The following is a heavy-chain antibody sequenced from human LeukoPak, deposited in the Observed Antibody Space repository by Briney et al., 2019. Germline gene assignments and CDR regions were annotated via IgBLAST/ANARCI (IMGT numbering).Heavy chain of an antibody. J-gene: IGHJ3*02. CDR1: GYSISSGYY. Sequence: PSETLSLTCTVSGYSISSGYYWGWIRQPPGKGLEWIGSIYYSGSTYYNPSLKSRVTISVDTSKNQFSLKLSSVTAADTAVYYCARAPATVVTPGAFDIWGQGTMVTVSS. D-gene: IGHD4-23*01. CDR2: IYYSGST. V-gene: IGHV4-38-2*02. CDR3: ARAPATVVTPGAFDI.